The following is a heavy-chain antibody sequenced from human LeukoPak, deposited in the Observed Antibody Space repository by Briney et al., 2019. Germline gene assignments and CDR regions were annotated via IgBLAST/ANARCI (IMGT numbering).Heavy chain of an antibody. D-gene: IGHD6-25*01. Sequence: GGSLRLCCASSGFIFSDYHITWVRQAPGKGLELLPYIRRNDNPTYHAPSVKGRFTIYRHNQKNSLHLQMDGLRAEETDVYYCARGGREEPHLGLQAAIIDGSAMYVWGQGTKVSVSS. V-gene: IGHV3-11*01. CDR2: IRRNDNPT. CDR1: GFIFSDYH. J-gene: IGHJ6*02. CDR3: ARGGREEPHLGLQAAIIDGSAMYV.